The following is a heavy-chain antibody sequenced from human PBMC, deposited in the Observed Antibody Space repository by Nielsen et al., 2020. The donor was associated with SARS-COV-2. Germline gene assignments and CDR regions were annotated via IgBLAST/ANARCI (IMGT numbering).Heavy chain of an antibody. Sequence: SLKISCAASGFTFDDYAMHWVRQAPGKGLEWVSGISWNSGSIGYADSVKGRFTISRDNAKNSLYLQMNSLRAEDTALYYCARGVRGFSNVLDYWGQGTLVTVSS. CDR3: ARGVRGFSNVLDY. V-gene: IGHV3-9*01. D-gene: IGHD2-15*01. CDR1: GFTFDDYA. CDR2: ISWNSGSI. J-gene: IGHJ4*02.